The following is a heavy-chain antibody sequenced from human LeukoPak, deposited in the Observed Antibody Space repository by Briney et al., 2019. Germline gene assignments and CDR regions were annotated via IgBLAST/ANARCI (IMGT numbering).Heavy chain of an antibody. CDR1: GFNFKNAW. CDR2: IKKTHEGGAT. Sequence: GGSLRLSCEASGFNFKNAWMNWVRQAPGKGLEWVGRIKKTHEGGATDCAAPVNGRFTISRDDSKNTLYLQMNSLKTEDTALYYCTTDGMTVYAAFDVWGQGTMVTASS. D-gene: IGHD1-14*01. V-gene: IGHV3-15*07. J-gene: IGHJ3*01. CDR3: TTDGMTVYAAFDV.